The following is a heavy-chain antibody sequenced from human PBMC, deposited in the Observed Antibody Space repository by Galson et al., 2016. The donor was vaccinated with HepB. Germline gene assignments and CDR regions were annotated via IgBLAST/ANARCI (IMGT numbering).Heavy chain of an antibody. D-gene: IGHD5-24*01. CDR1: GFSLNTSGMC. CDR2: IDWDDDK. V-gene: IGHV2-70*17. CDR3: ARTPLRDGYNSGGNDY. J-gene: IGHJ4*02. Sequence: PALVKPTQTLTLTCTFSGFSLNTSGMCVSWIRQPPGKALEWLARIDWDDDKFYSTSLKTRLTVSKDTSKDQVVLTMTNMDPVDTATYYCARTPLRDGYNSGGNDYWGPGTLVTVSS.